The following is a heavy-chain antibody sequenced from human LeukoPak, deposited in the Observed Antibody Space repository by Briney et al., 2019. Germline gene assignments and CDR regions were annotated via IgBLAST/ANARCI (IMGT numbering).Heavy chain of an antibody. D-gene: IGHD3-22*01. V-gene: IGHV3-72*01. Sequence: GGSLRLSCAASGFTFSDSFMSWVRQAPGKGLEWVGRSRNKADSYTAEYAASVKGRFTISRDESKNSLYLQISSLETEDAAVYNCATPSGYRFAYWGKGSLVTVS. J-gene: IGHJ4*02. CDR2: SRNKADSYTA. CDR1: GFTFSDSF. CDR3: ATPSGYRFAY.